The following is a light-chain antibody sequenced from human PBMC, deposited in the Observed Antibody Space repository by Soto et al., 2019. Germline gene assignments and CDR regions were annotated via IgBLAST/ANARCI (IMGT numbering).Light chain of an antibody. J-gene: IGKJ1*01. CDR2: GAS. CDR1: QSVSSN. Sequence: EVVMTQSPSTLSVSPGERATLSCRASQSVSSNLAWYQQKPGQAPRLLIYGASTRVPGIPARFSGSGSGTEFTTTSSSLQPEDFALYYCQQYNNWPPWTFGQGTKVEIK. CDR3: QQYNNWPPWT. V-gene: IGKV3-15*01.